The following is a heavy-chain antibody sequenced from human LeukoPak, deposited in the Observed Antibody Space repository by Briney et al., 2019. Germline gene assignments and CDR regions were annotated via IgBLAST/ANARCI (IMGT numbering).Heavy chain of an antibody. V-gene: IGHV1-2*02. CDR1: GYTFTGYY. CDR3: ARGGGVVVPAFVL. D-gene: IGHD2-2*01. J-gene: IGHJ4*02. Sequence: ASVKVSCKASGYTFTGYYMHWVRQAPGQGLEWMGWINPNSGGTNYAQKFQGRVAMTRDTSISTAYMELSRLRSDDTAVYYCARGGGVVVPAFVLWGQGTLVTVSS. CDR2: INPNSGGT.